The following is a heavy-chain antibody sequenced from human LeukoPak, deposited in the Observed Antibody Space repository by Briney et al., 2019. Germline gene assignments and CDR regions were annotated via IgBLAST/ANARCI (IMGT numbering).Heavy chain of an antibody. CDR1: GGSISSYY. CDR3: ARDWGPSNGITGTTGHYYMDV. D-gene: IGHD1-7*01. Sequence: SETLSLTCTVSGGSISSYYWSWIRQPPGKGLEWIGYIYYSGSTNYNPSLKSRVTISVDTSKNQFSLKLSSVTAADTAVYYCARDWGPSNGITGTTGHYYMDVWGKGTTVTVSS. J-gene: IGHJ6*03. V-gene: IGHV4-59*01. CDR2: IYYSGST.